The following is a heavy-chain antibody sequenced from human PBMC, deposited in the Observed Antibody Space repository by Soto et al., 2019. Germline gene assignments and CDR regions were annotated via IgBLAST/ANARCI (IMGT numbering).Heavy chain of an antibody. Sequence: QVQLVDSGGGVVQPGRSLRLSCAASGFPFSSYAMHWVRQAPGKGLEWVALISYDGSNNYYADSVKGRFTISRENSNNTLYLQMNSLRAEDTAVYYCARPALYCDSTSCYSWFDPWGQGTLVTVSS. CDR1: GFPFSSYA. J-gene: IGHJ5*02. CDR2: ISYDGSNN. CDR3: ARPALYCDSTSCYSWFDP. D-gene: IGHD2-2*01. V-gene: IGHV3-30-3*01.